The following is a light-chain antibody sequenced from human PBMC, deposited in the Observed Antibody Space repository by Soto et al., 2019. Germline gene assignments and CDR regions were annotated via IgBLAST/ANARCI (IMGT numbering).Light chain of an antibody. CDR1: QTISAW. CDR2: GAS. Sequence: DIQMTQSPSTLSPSVGGRVPITCRASQTISAWLAWYQHKPGKAPNLLIYGASTVVSGVPSRFSGSGSGTEFTLTISSLQPGDFATYYCQQSETYPLTFGQGTRLEIK. CDR3: QQSETYPLT. J-gene: IGKJ5*01. V-gene: IGKV1-5*01.